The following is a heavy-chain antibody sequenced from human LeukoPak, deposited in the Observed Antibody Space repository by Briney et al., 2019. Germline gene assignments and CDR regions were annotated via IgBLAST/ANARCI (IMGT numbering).Heavy chain of an antibody. CDR3: ARSDFWSGYDY. J-gene: IGHJ4*02. CDR2: IKQDGSEK. D-gene: IGHD3-3*01. V-gene: IGHV3-7*01. Sequence: GGSLRLSSAASGFTLSSYWMSWVRQAPGKGLEWVANIKQDGSEKYYVDSVKGRFTISRDNAKNSLYLQMNSLRAEDTAVYYCARSDFWSGYDYWGQGTLVTVSS. CDR1: GFTLSSYW.